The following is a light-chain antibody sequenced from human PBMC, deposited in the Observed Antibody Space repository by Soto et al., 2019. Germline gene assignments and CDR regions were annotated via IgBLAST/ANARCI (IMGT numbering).Light chain of an antibody. J-gene: IGKJ4*01. V-gene: IGKV3-11*01. CDR2: DAS. Sequence: EIVLTQSPATLSLSPGERATLSCRASQSVNNYLAWYQQKPGQAPRLLISDASNRATGIPDRFSGSRSGTDFTLTISSLEPEEFAVYYCQQRRSWPPAFGGGTKVEIK. CDR1: QSVNNY. CDR3: QQRRSWPPA.